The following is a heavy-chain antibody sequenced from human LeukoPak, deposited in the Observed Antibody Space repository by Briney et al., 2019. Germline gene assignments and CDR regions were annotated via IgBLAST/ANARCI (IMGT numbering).Heavy chain of an antibody. CDR2: INAGNGNT. CDR3: ARPPHSSSWYSGSEP. CDR1: GYTFTSYA. J-gene: IGHJ5*02. D-gene: IGHD6-13*01. V-gene: IGHV1-3*01. Sequence: ASVKVSCKASGYTFTSYAMHWVRQAPGQRLEWMGWINAGNGNTKYSQKFQGRVTITRDTSASTAYMELSSLRSDDTAVYYCARPPHSSSWYSGSEPWGQGTLVTVSS.